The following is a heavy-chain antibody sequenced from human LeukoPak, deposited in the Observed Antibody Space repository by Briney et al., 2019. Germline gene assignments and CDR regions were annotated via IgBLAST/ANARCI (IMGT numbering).Heavy chain of an antibody. CDR3: ARVLRFSRTSYFDY. CDR2: IYYSGST. V-gene: IGHV4-31*03. D-gene: IGHD3-3*01. CDR1: GGSISSGGYY. Sequence: SETLSLTCTVSGGSISSGGYYWSWIRQHPGKGLEWIGYIYYSGSTYYNPSLKSRVTISVDTSKNQFSLKLSSVTAADTAVYYCARVLRFSRTSYFDYWGQGTLVTVSS. J-gene: IGHJ4*02.